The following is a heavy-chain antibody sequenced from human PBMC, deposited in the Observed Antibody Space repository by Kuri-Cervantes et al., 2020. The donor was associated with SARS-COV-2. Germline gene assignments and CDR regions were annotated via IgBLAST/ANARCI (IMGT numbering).Heavy chain of an antibody. CDR2: ISWNSGNI. CDR1: GFTFDDYA. V-gene: IGHV3-9*01. J-gene: IGHJ4*02. CDR3: ARASFDFWSGYYTGYFFDF. Sequence: SLKISCAASGFTFDDYAMHWVRQGPGKGLEWVSGISWNSGNIGYADSVKGRFTISRDNAKSSLYLQMNSLRAEDTAVYYCARASFDFWSGYYTGYFFDFWGQGTLVTVSS. D-gene: IGHD3-3*01.